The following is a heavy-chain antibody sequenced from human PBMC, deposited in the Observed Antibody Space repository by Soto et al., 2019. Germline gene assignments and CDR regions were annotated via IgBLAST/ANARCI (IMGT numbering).Heavy chain of an antibody. CDR3: ARDHCSSTSCYSP. D-gene: IGHD2-2*01. V-gene: IGHV3-21*01. CDR1: GFSFSSYS. J-gene: IGHJ4*02. CDR2: ISSSSSYI. Sequence: EVQLVESGEGLVKPGGSLRLSCAASGFSFSSYSMNWVRQAPGKGLEWVSSISSSSSYIYYADSVKGRFTISRDNAKNSLYLQMNSLRAEDTAVYYCARDHCSSTSCYSPWGQGTLVTVSS.